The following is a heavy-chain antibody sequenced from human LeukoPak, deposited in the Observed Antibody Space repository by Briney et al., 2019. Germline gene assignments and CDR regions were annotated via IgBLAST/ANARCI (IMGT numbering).Heavy chain of an antibody. CDR1: GYTFTSYG. Sequence: ASVKVSCKASGYTFTSYGISWVRQAPGQGLEWMGWISAYNGNTNYAQKLQGRVTMTTDTSTSTAYMELRSLGSDDTAVYYCAREGVGTIFGVVIYAFDIWGQGTMVTVSS. V-gene: IGHV1-18*01. CDR3: AREGVGTIFGVVIYAFDI. CDR2: ISAYNGNT. J-gene: IGHJ3*02. D-gene: IGHD3-3*01.